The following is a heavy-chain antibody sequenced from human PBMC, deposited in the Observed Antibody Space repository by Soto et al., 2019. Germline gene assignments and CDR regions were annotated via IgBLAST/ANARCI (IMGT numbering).Heavy chain of an antibody. V-gene: IGHV3-48*01. CDR2: ISSSSSTI. CDR1: GFTFSSYS. J-gene: IGHJ6*03. Sequence: GGSLRLSCATSGFTFSSYSMNWVRQAPGKGLEWVSYISSSSSTIYYADSVKGRFTISRDNAKNSLYLQMNSLRAEDTAVYYCARAGEYCSSTSCYYYYMDVWGKGTTVTVSS. D-gene: IGHD2-2*01. CDR3: ARAGEYCSSTSCYYYYMDV.